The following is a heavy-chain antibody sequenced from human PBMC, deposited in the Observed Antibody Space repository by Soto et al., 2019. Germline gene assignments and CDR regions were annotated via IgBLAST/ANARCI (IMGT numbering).Heavy chain of an antibody. CDR3: ARSRRWLQIDY. V-gene: IGHV4-59*08. Sequence: QVQLQESGPGLVKPSETLSLTCTVSGGSISSYYWSWIRQPPGKGLEWIGYIYYSGSTNYNPSLESRVTISVDTSKNQFSLKLSSVTAADTAVYYCARSRRWLQIDYWGQGTLVTVSS. CDR2: IYYSGST. CDR1: GGSISSYY. D-gene: IGHD5-12*01. J-gene: IGHJ4*02.